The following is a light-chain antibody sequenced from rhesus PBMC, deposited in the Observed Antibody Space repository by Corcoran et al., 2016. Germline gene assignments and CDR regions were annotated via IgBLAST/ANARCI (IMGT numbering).Light chain of an antibody. Sequence: DIQMTQSPSSLSASVGDTVTITCRTSQGISYWLAWYQQTPGKAPNLLIYKAAMLRSGVPSRFSGSGSGTDFNLTISGFQSEDFGTYYCQQSSSRPWTFGQGTKVEIK. CDR1: QGISYW. V-gene: IGKV1-22*01. J-gene: IGKJ1*01. CDR3: QQSSSRPWT. CDR2: KAA.